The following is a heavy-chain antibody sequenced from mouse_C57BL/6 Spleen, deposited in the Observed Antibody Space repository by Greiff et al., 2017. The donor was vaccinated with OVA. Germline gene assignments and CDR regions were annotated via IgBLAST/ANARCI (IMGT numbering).Heavy chain of an antibody. CDR1: GFTFSNYW. CDR3: TRSRGDFDV. Sequence: EVHLVESGGGLVQPGGSMKLSCVASGFTFSNYWMNWVRQSPEKGLEWVAQIRLKSDNYATHYAESVKGRFTISRDDAKSSVYLQMNNLRADDTGIYSCTRSRGDFDVWGTGTTVTVSS. V-gene: IGHV6-3*01. J-gene: IGHJ1*03. CDR2: IRLKSDNYAT.